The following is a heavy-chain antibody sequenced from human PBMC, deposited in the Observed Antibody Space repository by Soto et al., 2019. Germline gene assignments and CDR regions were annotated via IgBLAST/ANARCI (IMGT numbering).Heavy chain of an antibody. J-gene: IGHJ4*02. CDR3: ARHDYGGFGL. D-gene: IGHD4-17*01. Sequence: QLQLQESGPGLVKPSETLSLTCTVSGGSISRSSYYWGWIRQPPGKGLEWIGSIYYSGSTYYNLALKSRVTISVDTSKNQFSLKLSSVTAADTAVYYCARHDYGGFGLWGQGTLVTVSS. CDR2: IYYSGST. V-gene: IGHV4-39*01. CDR1: GGSISRSSYY.